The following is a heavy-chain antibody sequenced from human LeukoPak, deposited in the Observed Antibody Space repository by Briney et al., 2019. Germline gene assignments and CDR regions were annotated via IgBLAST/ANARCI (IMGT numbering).Heavy chain of an antibody. CDR3: AKDGGGGSQLGDAFDV. CDR2: ISYSSETI. CDR1: GFTFDEHA. Sequence: GGSLRLSCAASGFTFDEHAMHWVRQAPGKGLEWVSGISYSSETIGYVDSVRGRFTISRDNRKNSLYLQMNSLGPEDTALYYCAKDGGGGSQLGDAFDVWGQGTMVRVSS. J-gene: IGHJ3*01. D-gene: IGHD2-15*01. V-gene: IGHV3-9*01.